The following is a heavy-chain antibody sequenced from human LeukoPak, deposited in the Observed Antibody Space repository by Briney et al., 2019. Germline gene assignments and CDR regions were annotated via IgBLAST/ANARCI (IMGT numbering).Heavy chain of an antibody. J-gene: IGHJ5*02. D-gene: IGHD4-11*01. Sequence: NPSETLSLTCTVSGVSISSYYWSWIRQPPGKGLEWIGYIYDSGSTNYNPSLKSRVTISVDTSKTQSSLKLSSVTAADTAVYYCARGPYDYNNYRCDPWGQGTLVTVSS. CDR2: IYDSGST. CDR1: GVSISSYY. CDR3: ARGPYDYNNYRCDP. V-gene: IGHV4-59*01.